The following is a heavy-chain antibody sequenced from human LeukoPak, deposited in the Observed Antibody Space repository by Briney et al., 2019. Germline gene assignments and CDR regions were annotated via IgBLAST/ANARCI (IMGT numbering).Heavy chain of an antibody. CDR1: GFTFSSYA. CDR3: ARAWGYCSSTSCNYYYGMDV. CDR2: ISYDGSNK. V-gene: IGHV3-30-3*01. D-gene: IGHD2-2*01. J-gene: IGHJ6*02. Sequence: GGSLRLSCAASGFTFSSYAMHWVRQAPGKGLEWVAVISYDGSNKYYADSVEGRFTISRDNSKNTLYLQMNSLRAEDTAVYYCARAWGYCSSTSCNYYYGMDVWGQGTTVTVSS.